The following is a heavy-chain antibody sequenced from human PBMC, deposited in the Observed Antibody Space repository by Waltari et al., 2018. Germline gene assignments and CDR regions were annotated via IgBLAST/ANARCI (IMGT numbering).Heavy chain of an antibody. CDR3: AKGIGDY. Sequence: EVQLVESGGGLVQPGGSLRLSCVASGFTFSSHWMTWVRQAPGKGLEWVANIKQDGSDKNYVDSVKGRFTISGDNAKNSLYLQMNSLRAEDTAVYYCAKGIGDYWGQGTLVTVSS. J-gene: IGHJ4*02. V-gene: IGHV3-7*01. CDR1: GFTFSSHW. D-gene: IGHD2-15*01. CDR2: IKQDGSDK.